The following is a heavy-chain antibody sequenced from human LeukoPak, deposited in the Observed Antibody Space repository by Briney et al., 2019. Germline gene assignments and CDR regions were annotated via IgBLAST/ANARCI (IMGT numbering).Heavy chain of an antibody. J-gene: IGHJ4*02. CDR3: AKSGYNRFDY. CDR1: GYTFTSYY. Sequence: GASVKVSCKASGYTFTSYYMHWVRQAPGQGLEWMGMIHPSGGSTDYAQKFRGRVTMTWDMSTSTIYMELSSLRSDDTAVYYCAKSGYNRFDYWGQGTLVTVSS. D-gene: IGHD5-24*01. CDR2: IHPSGGST. V-gene: IGHV1-46*01.